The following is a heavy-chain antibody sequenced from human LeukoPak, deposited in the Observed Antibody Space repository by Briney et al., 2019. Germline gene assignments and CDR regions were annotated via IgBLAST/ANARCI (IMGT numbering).Heavy chain of an antibody. CDR2: ISSDGGST. CDR3: VNYGMDV. J-gene: IGHJ6*02. CDR1: GFTSSMYA. Sequence: PGGSLRLSCAASGFTSSMYAMHWVRQAPGKGLEYVSAISSDGGSTYYANSVKGRFTISRDNSKNTLYLQMGSLRAEDMAVYYCVNYGMDVWGQGTTVTVSS. V-gene: IGHV3-64*01.